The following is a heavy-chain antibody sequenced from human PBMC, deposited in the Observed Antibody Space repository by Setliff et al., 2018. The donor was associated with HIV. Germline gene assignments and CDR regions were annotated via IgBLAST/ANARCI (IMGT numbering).Heavy chain of an antibody. CDR2: ISGLTGEV. CDR3: ARGGLGFLDWCLPDS. J-gene: IGHJ4*02. D-gene: IGHD2-21*02. CDR1: GYDFSSYS. Sequence: GASVKVSCKASGYDFSSYSMMWVRQTPGQGLEWLGWISGLTGEVRLAKEFQGRATLTTSAYTAYMELKSLRSEDRGVYYCARGGLGFLDWCLPDSWGQGTLVTVSS. V-gene: IGHV1-18*04.